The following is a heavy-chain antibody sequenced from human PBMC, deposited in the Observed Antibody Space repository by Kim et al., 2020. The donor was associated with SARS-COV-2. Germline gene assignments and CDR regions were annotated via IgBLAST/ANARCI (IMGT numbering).Heavy chain of an antibody. CDR1: GGSISSSNW. Sequence: SETLSLICAVSGGSISSSNWWSWVRQPPGKGLEWIGEIYHSGSTNYNPSLKSRVTISVDKSKNQFSLKLSSVTAADTAVYYCARFRRITIFGVVIIPPTDYYGMDVWGQGTTVTVSS. V-gene: IGHV4-4*02. J-gene: IGHJ6*02. CDR2: IYHSGST. CDR3: ARFRRITIFGVVIIPPTDYYGMDV. D-gene: IGHD3-3*01.